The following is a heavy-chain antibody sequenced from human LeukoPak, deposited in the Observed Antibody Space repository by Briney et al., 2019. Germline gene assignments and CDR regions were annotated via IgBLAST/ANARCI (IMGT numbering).Heavy chain of an antibody. CDR1: GFTVSSNY. CDR3: ASAVDTAMVRAFDI. Sequence: GGSLRLSCAASGFTVSSNYLSWVRQAPGKGLEWVSVIYSGGSTYYADSVKGRFTISRDNSKNTLYLQMNSLRAQDSAVHYCASAVDTAMVRAFDIWGQGTMVTVS. D-gene: IGHD5-18*01. J-gene: IGHJ3*02. V-gene: IGHV3-53*01. CDR2: IYSGGST.